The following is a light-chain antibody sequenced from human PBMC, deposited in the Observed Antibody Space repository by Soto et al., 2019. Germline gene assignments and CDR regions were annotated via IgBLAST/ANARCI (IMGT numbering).Light chain of an antibody. J-gene: IGKJ5*01. V-gene: IGKV1-13*02. CDR2: DVS. CDR1: QDIRGS. CDR3: HQFSSYPII. Sequence: AIQLTQSPSSLAAYVGDRVTITCRASQDIRGSFAWYHQKPGKAPKILIYDVSSLRSGVPLRCSGSGYGAEFTLTSSGLQPEIFATYYCHQFSSYPIIFGQGTRLDI.